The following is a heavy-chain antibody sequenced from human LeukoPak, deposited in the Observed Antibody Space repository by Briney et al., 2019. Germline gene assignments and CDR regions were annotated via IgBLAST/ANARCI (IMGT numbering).Heavy chain of an antibody. CDR2: IYTSWST. Sequence: SETLSLTCTVSCGSISSGSYYWSWIRQPAGQGLEWIGRIYTSWSTNYNPCLKSRVTISVDMSKNHFSLKLSSVTAADTAVYYCARATPIAVAGNFDYWGQGTLVTVSS. D-gene: IGHD6-19*01. J-gene: IGHJ4*02. CDR1: CGSISSGSYY. V-gene: IGHV4-61*02. CDR3: ARATPIAVAGNFDY.